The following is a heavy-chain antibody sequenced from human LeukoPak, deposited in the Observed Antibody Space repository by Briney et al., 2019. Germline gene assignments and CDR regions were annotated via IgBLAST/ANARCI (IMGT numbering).Heavy chain of an antibody. V-gene: IGHV3-30*18. Sequence: QPGRSLRLSCAASGFTFSSYGMHWVRQAPGKGLEWVAVISYDGSNKYYADSVKGRFTISRDNSKNTLYLQMNSLRAEDTAVYYCAKDRGYYGMDVWGQGTTVTVSS. CDR2: ISYDGSNK. D-gene: IGHD3-10*01. CDR3: AKDRGYYGMDV. CDR1: GFTFSSYG. J-gene: IGHJ6*02.